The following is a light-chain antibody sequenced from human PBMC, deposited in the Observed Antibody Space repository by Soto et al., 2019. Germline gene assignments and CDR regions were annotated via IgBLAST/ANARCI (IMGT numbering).Light chain of an antibody. Sequence: DIQMTQSPSTLSSSVGDRVTITCRASQSISSWLAWYQQKPGKAPKLLLYKASRLDSGVPSRFSGSGSGTEFTLIISSLQPDDFANYYRQQYNRSPVGFGQGTKVEIK. CDR3: QQYNRSPVG. CDR2: KAS. CDR1: QSISSW. V-gene: IGKV1-5*03. J-gene: IGKJ1*01.